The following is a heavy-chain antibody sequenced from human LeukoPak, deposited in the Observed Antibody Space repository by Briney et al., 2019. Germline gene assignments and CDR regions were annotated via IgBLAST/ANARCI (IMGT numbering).Heavy chain of an antibody. D-gene: IGHD3-3*01. Sequence: PGGSLRLSCAASGFTFSSYSMNWVRQAPGKGLEWVSSISSSSSYIYYADSVQGRFTISRDNAKNSLYLQMNSLRAEDTAVYYCARVYSTIFGVVRNWFDPWGQGTLVTVSS. CDR1: GFTFSSYS. CDR2: ISSSSSYI. CDR3: ARVYSTIFGVVRNWFDP. V-gene: IGHV3-21*01. J-gene: IGHJ5*02.